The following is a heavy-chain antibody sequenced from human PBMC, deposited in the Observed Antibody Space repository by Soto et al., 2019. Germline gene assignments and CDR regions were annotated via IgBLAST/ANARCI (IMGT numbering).Heavy chain of an antibody. CDR1: GFTFSDYY. CDR3: ARTAYSSSWNPPFDY. CDR2: IYNSGKTI. J-gene: IGHJ4*02. Sequence: GGSLRLSCAASGFTFSDYYMSWIRQAPGKGLEWVSYIYNSGKTIYYADSVKGRFTISRDNANNSLFLQMNSLRAEDTAVYYCARTAYSSSWNPPFDYWGQGTLVTVSS. V-gene: IGHV3-11*01. D-gene: IGHD6-13*01.